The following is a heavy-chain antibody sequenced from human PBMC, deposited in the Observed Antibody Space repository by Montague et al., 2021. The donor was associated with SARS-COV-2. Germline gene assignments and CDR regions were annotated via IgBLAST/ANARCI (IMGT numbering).Heavy chain of an antibody. CDR2: ISDRLGST. CDR3: AKGGERITMIVVVITLADFDY. Sequence: SLRLSCEASGFTLSSYAMRLVRQAPGKGLEWVSGISDRLGSTYYXDSXNGLFTISRDNSKNTLYLQMNSLRAEATAVYYCAKGGERITMIVVVITLADFDYWGQGTLVTVSS. J-gene: IGHJ4*02. D-gene: IGHD3-22*01. V-gene: IGHV3-23*01. CDR1: GFTLSSYA.